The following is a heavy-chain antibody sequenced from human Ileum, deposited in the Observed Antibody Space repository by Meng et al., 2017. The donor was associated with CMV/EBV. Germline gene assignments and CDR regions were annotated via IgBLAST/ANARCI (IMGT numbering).Heavy chain of an antibody. CDR3: ARDQEKGDYSNYYYYYYGMDV. J-gene: IGHJ6*02. Sequence: GESLKISCAASGFTFSSYAMHWVRQAPGKGLEWVAVISYDGSNKYYADSVKGRFTISRDNSKNTLYLQMNSLRAEDTAVYYCARDQEKGDYSNYYYYYYGMDVWGQAPTVTVSS. CDR2: ISYDGSNK. CDR1: GFTFSSYA. D-gene: IGHD4-11*01. V-gene: IGHV3-30-3*01.